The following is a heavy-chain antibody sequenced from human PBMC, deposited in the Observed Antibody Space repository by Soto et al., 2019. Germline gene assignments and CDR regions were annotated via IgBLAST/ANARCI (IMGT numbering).Heavy chain of an antibody. CDR1: GFTVSSYY. CDR2: FNNGGNT. V-gene: IGHV3-66*01. Sequence: GGSLRLSCAASGFTVSSYYMSWVRQPPGKGPEWVALFNNGGNTYYAESVKGRFTISRDSSKNTLDLQLNSLRAEDTAVYCARGDVYCGGGRCYGVPMDVWGKGTTVTVSS. CDR3: RGDVYCGGGRCYGVPMDV. D-gene: IGHD2-15*01. J-gene: IGHJ6*03.